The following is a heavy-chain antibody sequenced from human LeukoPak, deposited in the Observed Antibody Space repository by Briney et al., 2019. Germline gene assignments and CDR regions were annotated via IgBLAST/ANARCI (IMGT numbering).Heavy chain of an antibody. V-gene: IGHV1-8*01. CDR1: VYTFTTYD. Sequence: ASVKVSCKASVYTFTTYDINWVRQAPGQGLEWMGWMNPNSGNTGYEERFQGRVTMTRNTSISTAYMEVSNLRSEDTAVYYCARDRLNYDSSGYHYWGQGTLVTVSS. CDR2: MNPNSGNT. J-gene: IGHJ4*02. CDR3: ARDRLNYDSSGYHY. D-gene: IGHD3-22*01.